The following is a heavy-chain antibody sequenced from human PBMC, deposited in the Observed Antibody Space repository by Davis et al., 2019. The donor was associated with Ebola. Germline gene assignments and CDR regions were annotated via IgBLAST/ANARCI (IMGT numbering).Heavy chain of an antibody. J-gene: IGHJ4*02. D-gene: IGHD4-17*01. CDR3: ARARRWAVTDY. CDR2: MNPNSGNT. CDR1: GYTFTSYG. Sequence: ASVKVSCKASGYTFTSYGINWVRQATGQGLEWMGWMNPNSGNTGYAQKFQGRVTMTRNTSISTAYMELSSLRPEDTAVYYCARARRWAVTDYWGQGTLVTVSS. V-gene: IGHV1-8*02.